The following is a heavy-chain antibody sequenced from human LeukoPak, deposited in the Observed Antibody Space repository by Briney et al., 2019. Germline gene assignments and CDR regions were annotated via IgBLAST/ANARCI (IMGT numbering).Heavy chain of an antibody. CDR2: INPNSGGT. V-gene: IGHV1-2*06. J-gene: IGHJ5*02. CDR1: GYTFTDYY. D-gene: IGHD1-14*01. CDR3: ARDKRSTAGNWFDP. Sequence: GASVKVSCKASGYTFTDYYIHWVRQAPGQGLEWMGRINPNSGGTNYAQRFQGRVTVTRDTSISTAYMELSTLRSDDAAAYYCARDKRSTAGNWFDPWGQGTLVTVSS.